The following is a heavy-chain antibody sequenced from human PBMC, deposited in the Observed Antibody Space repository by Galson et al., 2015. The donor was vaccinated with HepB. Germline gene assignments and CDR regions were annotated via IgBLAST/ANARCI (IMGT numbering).Heavy chain of an antibody. D-gene: IGHD2-2*01. V-gene: IGHV3-33*01. Sequence: SLRLSCAASGFTFSSYGMHWVRQAPGKGLEWVAVIWYGGSNKYYADSVKGRFTISRDNSKNTLYLQMNSLRAEDTAVYYCARGVVVPAAMSSYYYYYGMDVWGQGTTVTVSS. CDR2: IWYGGSNK. J-gene: IGHJ6*02. CDR1: GFTFSSYG. CDR3: ARGVVVPAAMSSYYYYYGMDV.